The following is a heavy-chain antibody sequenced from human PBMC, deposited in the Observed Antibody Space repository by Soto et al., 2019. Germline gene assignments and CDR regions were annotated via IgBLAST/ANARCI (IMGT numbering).Heavy chain of an antibody. CDR2: TRNKANSYTT. J-gene: IGHJ6*03. V-gene: IGHV3-72*01. Sequence: GGSLRLSCAASGFTFSDHYMDWVRQAPGKGLEWVGRTRNKANSYTTEYAASVKGRFTISRDDSKNSLYLQMNSLKTEDTAVYYCARGIGVTTYYYYYYMDVWGKGTTVTISS. CDR1: GFTFSDHY. D-gene: IGHD4-17*01. CDR3: ARGIGVTTYYYYYYMDV.